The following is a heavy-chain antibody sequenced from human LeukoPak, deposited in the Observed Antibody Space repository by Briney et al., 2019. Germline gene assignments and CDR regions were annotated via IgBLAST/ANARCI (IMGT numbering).Heavy chain of an antibody. D-gene: IGHD4-23*01. J-gene: IGHJ4*02. V-gene: IGHV4-59*10. CDR2: IYTSGST. CDR3: ARERLYGGNSRFDY. CDR1: GGSLSGYY. Sequence: SETLSLTCAVYGGSLSGYYWSWIRQPPGKGLEWIGRIYTSGSTNYNPSLKSRVTISVDTSKNQFSLKLSSVTAADTAVYYCARERLYGGNSRFDYWGQGTLVTVSS.